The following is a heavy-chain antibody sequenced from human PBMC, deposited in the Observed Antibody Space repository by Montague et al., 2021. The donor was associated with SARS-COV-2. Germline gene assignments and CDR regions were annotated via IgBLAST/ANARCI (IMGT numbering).Heavy chain of an antibody. J-gene: IGHJ6*02. CDR2: TYYRSKWYN. Sequence: CAISGDSVSSNSATWNWVRQSPSRGLEWLGRTYYRSKWYNDYAVSVRGRVTINPDTSKNQFSLQLNSLTPEDTAIYYCTSGREGNYNVMDVWGQGTTVTV. CDR1: GDSVSSNSAT. D-gene: IGHD1-1*01. CDR3: TSGREGNYNVMDV. V-gene: IGHV6-1*01.